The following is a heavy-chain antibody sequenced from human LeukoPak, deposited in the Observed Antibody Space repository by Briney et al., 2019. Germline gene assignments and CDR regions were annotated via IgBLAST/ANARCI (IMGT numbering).Heavy chain of an antibody. CDR2: ISAYNGNT. Sequence: GASVKVSCKASGYTFTSYGISWVRQAPGQGIEWMGWISAYNGNTNYAQKLQGRVTMTTDTSTSTAYMELRSLRSDDTAVYYCARGSGSFDLEQYYYYGMDVWGQGTTVTVSS. CDR1: GYTFTSYG. D-gene: IGHD3-10*01. CDR3: ARGSGSFDLEQYYYYGMDV. J-gene: IGHJ6*01. V-gene: IGHV1-18*01.